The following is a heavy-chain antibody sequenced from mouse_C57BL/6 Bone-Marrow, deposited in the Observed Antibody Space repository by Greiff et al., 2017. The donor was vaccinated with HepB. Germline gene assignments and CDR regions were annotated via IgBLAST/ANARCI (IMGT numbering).Heavy chain of an antibody. CDR2: IRNKANNHAT. CDR3: TRIYLPAIDY. D-gene: IGHD2-1*01. J-gene: IGHJ4*01. V-gene: IGHV6-6*01. CDR1: GFTFSDAW. Sequence: EVMLVESGGGLVQPGGSMKLSCAASGFTFSDAWMDWVRQSPEKGLEWVAEIRNKANNHATYYAESVQGRFTISRDDSKSIVYLQMNSLRAEDTGIYYCTRIYLPAIDYWGQGTSVTVSS.